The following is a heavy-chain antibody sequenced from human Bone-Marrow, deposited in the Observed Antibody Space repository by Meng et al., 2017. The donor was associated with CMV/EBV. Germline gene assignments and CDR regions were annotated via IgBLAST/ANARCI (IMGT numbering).Heavy chain of an antibody. J-gene: IGHJ4*02. CDR1: GGTFSSYA. CDR3: ARPNSADYGGNSD. D-gene: IGHD4-23*01. V-gene: IGHV1-69*05. Sequence: SVKVSCKASGGTFSSYAISWVRQAPGQGLEWMGGIIPIFGTANYAQKFQGRVTITTDESTSTAYMELSSPRSEDTAVYYCARPNSADYGGNSDWGQGTLVTVSS. CDR2: IIPIFGTA.